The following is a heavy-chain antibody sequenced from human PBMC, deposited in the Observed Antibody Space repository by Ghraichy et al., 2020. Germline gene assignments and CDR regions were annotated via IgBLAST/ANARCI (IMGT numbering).Heavy chain of an antibody. CDR3: AGSLVVIRYFGL. J-gene: IGHJ2*01. V-gene: IGHV4-39*01. Sequence: SETLSLTCTVSGGSISSSNYYWGWIRQPPGKGLEWIGSMHHSGNTYYNPSLENRVTISVDTSKNQFSLKLSSVTAADTAVYYCAGSLVVIRYFGLWGRGTLVTVSS. D-gene: IGHD2-15*01. CDR1: GGSISSSNYY. CDR2: MHHSGNT.